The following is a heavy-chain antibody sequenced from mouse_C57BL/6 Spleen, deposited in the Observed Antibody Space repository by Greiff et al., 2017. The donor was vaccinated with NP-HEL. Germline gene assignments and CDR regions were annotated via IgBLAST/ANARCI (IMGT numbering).Heavy chain of an antibody. CDR3: ARGFYYGSSYYWYFDV. Sequence: EVKLVESGPGLVKPSQSLSLTCSVTGYSITSGYYWNWIRQFPGNKLEWMGYISYDGSNNYNPSLKNRISIPRDTSKNQFFLKLNSVTTEDTATYYCARGFYYGSSYYWYFDVWGTGTTVTVSS. V-gene: IGHV3-6*01. D-gene: IGHD1-1*01. CDR2: ISYDGSN. J-gene: IGHJ1*03. CDR1: GYSITSGYY.